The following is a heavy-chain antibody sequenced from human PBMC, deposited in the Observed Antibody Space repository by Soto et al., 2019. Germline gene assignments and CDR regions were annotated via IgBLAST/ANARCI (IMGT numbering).Heavy chain of an antibody. D-gene: IGHD2-15*01. J-gene: IGHJ4*02. CDR2: ISSSSSTI. Sequence: GGSLRLSCAASGFTFSSYSMNWVRQAPGKGLEWVSYISSSSSTIYYADSVKGRFTISRDNAKNSLYLQMNSLRAEDTAVYYCARDLGYCSGGSCYSSYFDYWGQGTLVTVS. CDR1: GFTFSSYS. V-gene: IGHV3-48*01. CDR3: ARDLGYCSGGSCYSSYFDY.